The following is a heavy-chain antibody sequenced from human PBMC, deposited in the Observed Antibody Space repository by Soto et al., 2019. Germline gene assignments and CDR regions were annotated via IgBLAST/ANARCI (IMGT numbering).Heavy chain of an antibody. CDR2: VSSDGNSK. CDR3: AREDESSGHAGTFQH. V-gene: IGHV3-30*03. CDR1: GFIFSGYV. D-gene: IGHD3-22*01. J-gene: IGHJ1*01. Sequence: QVLLEESGGGVVQPGRSLRLCCAASGFIFSGYVMHWVRLAPGKGLEWVAGVSSDGNSKHYPDSVKGRFTISRDNSKNTLFLEMDSLSIEDTAVYYCAREDESSGHAGTFQHWGQGTLVTVSS.